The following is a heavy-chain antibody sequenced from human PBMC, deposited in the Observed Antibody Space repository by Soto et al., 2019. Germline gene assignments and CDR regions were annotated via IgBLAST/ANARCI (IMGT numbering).Heavy chain of an antibody. V-gene: IGHV4-34*01. CDR1: VGSFSGYY. D-gene: IGHD3-16*02. J-gene: IGHJ4*02. CDR2: INHSGSN. CDR3: ARGNLSHYVWGSYRYHFDC. Sequence: SERLSLTCAVYVGSFSGYYRSWIRQPPGKGLEWIGEINHSGSNNYNPSLKSRVTISVDTSKNQFSLKLSSVTAADTAVYYCARGNLSHYVWGSYRYHFDCWGQGIVVTVSS.